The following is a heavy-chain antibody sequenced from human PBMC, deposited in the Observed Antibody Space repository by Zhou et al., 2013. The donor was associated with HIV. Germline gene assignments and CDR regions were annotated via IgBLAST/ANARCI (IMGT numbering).Heavy chain of an antibody. Sequence: QVQLVQSGAEVKKPGSSVKVSCKASGGTFSSYAISWVRQAPGQGLEWMGRIIPILGIANYAQKFQGRVTITADKSTSTAYMELSSLRSEDTAVYYCARRGSSGWSVLDNWFDPWGQGTLVTVSS. V-gene: IGHV1-69*04. J-gene: IGHJ5*02. CDR1: GGTFSSYA. CDR2: IIPILGIA. D-gene: IGHD6-19*01. CDR3: ARRGSSGWSVLDNWFDP.